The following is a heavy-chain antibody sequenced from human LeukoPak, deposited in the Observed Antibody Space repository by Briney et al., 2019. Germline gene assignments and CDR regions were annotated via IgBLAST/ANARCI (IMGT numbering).Heavy chain of an antibody. Sequence: SETLSLTCTVSGGSISSSSYYWGWIRQPPGKGLEWIGSIYYSGSTYYNPSLKSRVTISVDTFKNQFSLKLSSVTAADTAVYYCARNYYDTKKPWDWGQGTLVTVSS. J-gene: IGHJ4*02. V-gene: IGHV4-39*01. CDR3: ARNYYDTKKPWD. D-gene: IGHD3-22*01. CDR2: IYYSGST. CDR1: GGSISSSSYY.